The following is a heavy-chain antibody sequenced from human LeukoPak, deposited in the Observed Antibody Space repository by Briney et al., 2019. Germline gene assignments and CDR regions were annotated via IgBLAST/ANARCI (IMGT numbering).Heavy chain of an antibody. CDR3: ARSQEGMDV. CDR1: GGSFSGYY. CDR2: INHSGST. J-gene: IGHJ6*01. Sequence: SETLSLTCAVYGGSFSGYYWSWIRQPPGKGLEWIGEINHSGSTNYNPSLKSRVTISVDTSKNQFSLKLSSVTAADTAVYYCARSQEGMDVWGKGPRSPSPQ. V-gene: IGHV4-34*01.